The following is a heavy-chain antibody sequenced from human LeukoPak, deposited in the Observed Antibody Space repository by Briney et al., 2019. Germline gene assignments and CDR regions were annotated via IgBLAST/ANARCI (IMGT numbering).Heavy chain of an antibody. CDR1: GYTFTSYA. CDR2: INTNTGNP. Sequence: ASAKVSCKASGYTFTSYAMNWMRQAPGQGLEWMGWINTNTGNPTYVQGFTGRFVFSLDTSVSTAYLQISSLKAEDTAVYYCARGLSEFYYDSSGYPLWGQGTLVTVSS. V-gene: IGHV7-4-1*02. CDR3: ARGLSEFYYDSSGYPL. J-gene: IGHJ4*02. D-gene: IGHD3-22*01.